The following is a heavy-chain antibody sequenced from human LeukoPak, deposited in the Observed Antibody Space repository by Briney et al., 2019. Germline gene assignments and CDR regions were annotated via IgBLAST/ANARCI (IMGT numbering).Heavy chain of an antibody. V-gene: IGHV3-9*01. CDR2: ISWNSGSI. CDR3: AKDTDGAAAGTTWGH. J-gene: IGHJ4*02. D-gene: IGHD6-13*01. Sequence: GGSLRLSCAASGFTFSSYWMYWVRQAPGKGLEWVSGISWNSGSIGYADSVKGRFTISRDNAKNSLYLQMNSLRAEDTALYYCAKDTDGAAAGTTWGHWGQGTLVTVSS. CDR1: GFTFSSYW.